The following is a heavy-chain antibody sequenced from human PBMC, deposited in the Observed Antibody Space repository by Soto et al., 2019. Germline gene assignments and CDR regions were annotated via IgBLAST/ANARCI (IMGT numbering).Heavy chain of an antibody. V-gene: IGHV3-7*01. Sequence: GGSLRLSCAASGFTFSRYWMSWVRQAPGKGLEWAANIKQDGSEKYYVDSVKGRFTISRDNAKNSLYLQMNSLRAEDTAVYYCARLSPPNYWGQGTLVTVSS. CDR2: IKQDGSEK. CDR1: GFTFSRYW. CDR3: ARLSPPNY. J-gene: IGHJ4*02. D-gene: IGHD3-16*01.